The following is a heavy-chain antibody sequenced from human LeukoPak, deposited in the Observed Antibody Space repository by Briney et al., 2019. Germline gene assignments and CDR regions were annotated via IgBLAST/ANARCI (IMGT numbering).Heavy chain of an antibody. Sequence: GGSLRLSCAASGFTFSSYWMSWVRQAPGKGLEWVANIKQDGSEKYYVDSVKGRFTISRDNAKNSLYLQMNSLRAEDTAVYYCATLNYYDSSGYYCDYWGQGTLVTVSS. CDR1: GFTFSSYW. CDR3: ATLNYYDSSGYYCDY. D-gene: IGHD3-22*01. J-gene: IGHJ4*02. V-gene: IGHV3-7*01. CDR2: IKQDGSEK.